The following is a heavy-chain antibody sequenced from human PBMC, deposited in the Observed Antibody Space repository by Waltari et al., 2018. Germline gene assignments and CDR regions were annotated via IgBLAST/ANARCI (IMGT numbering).Heavy chain of an antibody. CDR3: AKDRETYYYDSRAYGPHMFDY. V-gene: IGHV3-23*01. Sequence: EVQLLESGGGLVQPGGSLRLSCAASGFTFSSYAMSWVRQAPGKGLEWVPAIRGSGGSTYYADAGKGRFTISRDNSKNTLYLQMNSLRAEDTAVYHCAKDRETYYYDSRAYGPHMFDYWGQGTLVTVSS. D-gene: IGHD3-22*01. CDR1: GFTFSSYA. J-gene: IGHJ4*02. CDR2: IRGSGGST.